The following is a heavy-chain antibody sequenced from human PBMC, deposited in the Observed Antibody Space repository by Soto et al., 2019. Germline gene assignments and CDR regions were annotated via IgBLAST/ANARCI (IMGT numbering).Heavy chain of an antibody. V-gene: IGHV4-34*01. CDR3: ARATVSTSLSSYYYYYMDV. CDR2: INYSGST. Sequence: QVQLQQWGAGLLKPSETLSLTCAVYVGSFSGYYWSWIRQPPGKGLEWIGEINYSGSTNYNPSLKSRVTISVDTSKNQFSLKLSSVTAADTAVYYCARATVSTSLSSYYYYYMDVWDIGATVTVSS. D-gene: IGHD4-17*01. CDR1: VGSFSGYY. J-gene: IGHJ6*03.